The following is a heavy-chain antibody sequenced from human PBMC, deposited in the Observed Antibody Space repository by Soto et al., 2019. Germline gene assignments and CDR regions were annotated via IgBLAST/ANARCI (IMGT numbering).Heavy chain of an antibody. D-gene: IGHD6-13*01. J-gene: IGHJ4*02. CDR1: GVYISSSSYY. V-gene: IGHV4-39*01. CDR2: IFYSGST. Sequence: SETLSLTCTVSGVYISSSSYYWGWIRQPPGKGLEWIGSIFYSGSTYYNPSLKSRVTISVDTSKNQFSLKLSSVTAADTAVYYCARHFFLAAVDYWGQGTLVTVSS. CDR3: ARHFFLAAVDY.